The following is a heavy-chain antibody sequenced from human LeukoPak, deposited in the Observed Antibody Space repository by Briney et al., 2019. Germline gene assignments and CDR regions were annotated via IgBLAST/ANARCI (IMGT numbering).Heavy chain of an antibody. J-gene: IGHJ3*02. V-gene: IGHV1-69*01. CDR3: ARDYGAYYDILTGHSGAFDI. CDR2: IIPIFGTA. Sequence: TVKVSCKASGGTFSSYAISWVRQAPGQGLEWMGGIIPIFGTANYAQKFQGRVTITADESTSTAYMELSSLRSEDTAVYYCARDYGAYYDILTGHSGAFDIWGQGTMVTVSS. D-gene: IGHD3-9*01. CDR1: GGTFSSYA.